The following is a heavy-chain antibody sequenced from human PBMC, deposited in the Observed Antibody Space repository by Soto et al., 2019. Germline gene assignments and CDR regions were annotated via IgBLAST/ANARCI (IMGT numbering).Heavy chain of an antibody. CDR3: ARWYYDFWSGLFTHYFDP. V-gene: IGHV4-34*01. D-gene: IGHD3-3*01. CDR2: INHSGTT. Sequence: QVQLQQWGAGLLKPSETLSLTCGVYGGSLSPYYWSWIRQTPGKGLEWIAEINHSGTTNYNPSLESRVTISIDTSKNQFSLKLTSVTAVDTAVYYCARWYYDFWSGLFTHYFDPWGQGTQVTVSS. CDR1: GGSLSPYY. J-gene: IGHJ5*02.